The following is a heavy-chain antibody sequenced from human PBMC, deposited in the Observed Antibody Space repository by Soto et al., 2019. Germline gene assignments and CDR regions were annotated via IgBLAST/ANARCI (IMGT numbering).Heavy chain of an antibody. J-gene: IGHJ4*02. V-gene: IGHV4-61*01. CDR2: IYQGAIT. Sequence: QVQLQESGPGLVTPSETLSLTCSVSGGSVVSENDYWSWIRQSPGKGLEWIGYIYQGAITKDNPSLESRLTISIHSSKNQFSLQLTSVTAADTAIYYCARGQLWNYGYGYWGQGTLVTVSS. CDR3: ARGQLWNYGYGY. CDR1: GGSVVSENDY. D-gene: IGHD1-7*01.